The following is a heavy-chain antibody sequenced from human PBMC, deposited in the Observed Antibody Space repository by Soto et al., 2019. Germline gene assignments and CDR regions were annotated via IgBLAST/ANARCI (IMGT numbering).Heavy chain of an antibody. J-gene: IGHJ4*02. Sequence: SETLSLTCSVSAGSISRYYWGWVRQSPGEGLEWIAHISYTVDASYNPSLKSRVTIALDTSKNQIALRLMSVTAADTAVYYCVGSLMSRAMESFDYWGQGTLVTV. D-gene: IGHD5-18*01. CDR3: VGSLMSRAMESFDY. CDR2: ISYTVDA. V-gene: IGHV4-59*01. CDR1: AGSISRYY.